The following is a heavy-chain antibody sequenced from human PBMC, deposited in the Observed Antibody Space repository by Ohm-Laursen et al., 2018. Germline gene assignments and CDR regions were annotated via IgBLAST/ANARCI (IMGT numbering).Heavy chain of an antibody. D-gene: IGHD3-3*01. Sequence: GSLRLSCTASGFTFSSYSMNWVRQAPGKGLEWVSSISSSSSYIYYADSVKGRFTISRDNAKNSLYLQMNSLRAEDTAVYYCARDSDQQRPRITIFGVVELDAFDIWGQGTMVTVSS. J-gene: IGHJ3*02. CDR3: ARDSDQQRPRITIFGVVELDAFDI. CDR2: ISSSSSYI. V-gene: IGHV3-21*01. CDR1: GFTFSSYS.